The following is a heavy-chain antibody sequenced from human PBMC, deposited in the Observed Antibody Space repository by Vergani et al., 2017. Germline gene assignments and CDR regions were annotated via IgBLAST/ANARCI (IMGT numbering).Heavy chain of an antibody. CDR1: GFTLSNYD. V-gene: IGHV3-30*02. D-gene: IGHD3-16*01. Sequence: QVQLLESGGGVGQRGGSLRLSCATSGFTLSNYDMQWIRQGPGKGLEFVAFIQFDGSNQYYADSVKGRFTFSRDFSKNTLYLQMNSLRTDDTATYYCAKHFRGWGIDYWGQGTQVIVSS. CDR3: AKHFRGWGIDY. J-gene: IGHJ4*02. CDR2: IQFDGSNQ.